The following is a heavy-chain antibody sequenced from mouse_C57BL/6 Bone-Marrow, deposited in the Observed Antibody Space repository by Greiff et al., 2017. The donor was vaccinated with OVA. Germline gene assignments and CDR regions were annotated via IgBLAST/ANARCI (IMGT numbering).Heavy chain of an antibody. CDR2: INPSNGGT. D-gene: IGHD1-1*01. CDR1: GYTFTSYW. Sequence: QVQLQQPGTELVKPGASVKLSCKASGYTFTSYWMHWVKQRPGQGLEWIGNINPSNGGTNYNEKFKSKATLTVDKSSSTAYMQLSSLTAEDSAVYYCASFHYGSSWFAYWGQGTLVTVSA. V-gene: IGHV1-53*01. CDR3: ASFHYGSSWFAY. J-gene: IGHJ3*01.